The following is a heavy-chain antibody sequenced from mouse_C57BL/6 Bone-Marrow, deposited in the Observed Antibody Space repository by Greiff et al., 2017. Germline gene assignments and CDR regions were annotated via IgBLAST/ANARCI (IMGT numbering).Heavy chain of an antibody. CDR3: ARHTTVVAKHAMDD. V-gene: IGHV1-64*01. CDR2: IHPNSGST. Sequence: QVQLQQPGAELVKPGASVTLSCKASGYTFTSYWMHWVKQRPGQGLEWIGMIHPNSGSTNYNEKFKSKDTLTVDKSSSTAYMQLSSLTSEDSAVYYWARHTTVVAKHAMDDWGQGTSVTVSS. D-gene: IGHD1-1*01. J-gene: IGHJ4*01. CDR1: GYTFTSYW.